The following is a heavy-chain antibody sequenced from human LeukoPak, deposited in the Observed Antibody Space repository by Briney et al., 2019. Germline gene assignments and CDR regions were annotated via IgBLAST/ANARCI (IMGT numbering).Heavy chain of an antibody. CDR1: GFTFSSYW. Sequence: GGSLRLSCAASGFTFSSYWMHWVRQAPGKGLVWVSRINSDGSSTSYVDSVKGRFTISRDNAKKTLYLQMNSLRVEDTAVYYCASGEFDYYDSLFFGGQGTLVTVSS. V-gene: IGHV3-74*01. J-gene: IGHJ4*02. CDR3: ASGEFDYYDSLFF. D-gene: IGHD3-22*01. CDR2: INSDGSST.